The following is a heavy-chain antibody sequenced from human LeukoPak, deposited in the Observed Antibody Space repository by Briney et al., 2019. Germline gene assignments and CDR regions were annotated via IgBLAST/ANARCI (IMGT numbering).Heavy chain of an antibody. CDR1: GFTFSSYS. V-gene: IGHV3-21*01. CDR3: ARVDYGSGSYGYYYYYMDV. Sequence: GGSLRLSCAASGFTFSSYSMNWVRQAPGKGLEWVSSISSRGSYIYYADSVKGRFTISRDNAENSLYLQMNSLRAEDTAVYYCARVDYGSGSYGYYYYYMDVWGKGTTVTISS. CDR2: ISSRGSYI. J-gene: IGHJ6*03. D-gene: IGHD3-10*01.